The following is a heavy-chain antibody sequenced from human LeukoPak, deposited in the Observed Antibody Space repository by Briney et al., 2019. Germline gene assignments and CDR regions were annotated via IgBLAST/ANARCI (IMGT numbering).Heavy chain of an antibody. D-gene: IGHD6-19*01. J-gene: IGHJ2*01. CDR2: IKYDGTEK. CDR1: GFTFSIYW. Sequence: PGGSLTLSRSPSGFTFSIYWMSCVRPAPGKGLECLAVIKYDGTEKDYVDTMKGRFTIARENAKNSVYLQVNSLRVVYTAVYFCARDYLDGSDWHSMKAWYFDFWGRGTQVTVSS. V-gene: IGHV3-7*01. CDR3: ARDYLDGSDWHSMKAWYFDF.